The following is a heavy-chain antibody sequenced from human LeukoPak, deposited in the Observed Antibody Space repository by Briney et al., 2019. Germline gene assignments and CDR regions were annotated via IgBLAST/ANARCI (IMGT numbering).Heavy chain of an antibody. Sequence: PGGSLRLSCAASGFTFSSYSMNWVRQAPGKGLEWVSSISSSSSYINYADSVRGRFTISRDNAKNSLFLQMDSLRGEDTAVYYCAELGITMIGGVWGKGTTVTISS. CDR1: GFTFSSYS. CDR2: ISSSSSYI. CDR3: AELGITMIGGV. J-gene: IGHJ6*04. V-gene: IGHV3-21*01. D-gene: IGHD3-10*02.